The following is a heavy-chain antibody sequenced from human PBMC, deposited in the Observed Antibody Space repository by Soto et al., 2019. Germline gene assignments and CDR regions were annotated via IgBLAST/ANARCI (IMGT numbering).Heavy chain of an antibody. J-gene: IGHJ4*02. CDR3: VRGSHTPPLHS. V-gene: IGHV4-31*03. Sequence: SETLSLTCTVSGGSISGGNYYCSWIRQNPGKGLEWIGYIYDSGRSYSNSSLKSRLTLSIDTSKNQFSLKLTSVTAADTAIYYCVRGSHTPPLHSWGRGILVT. CDR1: GGSISGGNYY. CDR2: IYDSGRS.